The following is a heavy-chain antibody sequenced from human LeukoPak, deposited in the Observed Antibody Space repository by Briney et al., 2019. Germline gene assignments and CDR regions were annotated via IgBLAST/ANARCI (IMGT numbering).Heavy chain of an antibody. D-gene: IGHD6-19*01. V-gene: IGHV4-34*01. Sequence: PSETLSLTCAVYGGSFSVYYWSWIRQPPGKGLEWIGEINHSGSTNYNPSLKSRVTISVDTSKNQVSLRLTSVTAADTAVYYCARGRYSSGWFKEKTWFDPWGQGALVTVSS. CDR2: INHSGST. J-gene: IGHJ5*02. CDR1: GGSFSVYY. CDR3: ARGRYSSGWFKEKTWFDP.